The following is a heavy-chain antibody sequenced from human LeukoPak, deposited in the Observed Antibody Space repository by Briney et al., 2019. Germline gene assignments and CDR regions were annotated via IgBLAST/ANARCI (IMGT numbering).Heavy chain of an antibody. D-gene: IGHD6-6*01. Sequence: PGGSLRLSCAASGFTFSSYAMHWVRQAPGKGLEWVAVISYDGSNKYYADSVKGRFTISRDNSKNTLYLQMNSLRAEDTAVYYCANGEGYSSSSGAFDIWGQGTMVTVSS. CDR3: ANGEGYSSSSGAFDI. V-gene: IGHV3-30-3*01. J-gene: IGHJ3*02. CDR2: ISYDGSNK. CDR1: GFTFSSYA.